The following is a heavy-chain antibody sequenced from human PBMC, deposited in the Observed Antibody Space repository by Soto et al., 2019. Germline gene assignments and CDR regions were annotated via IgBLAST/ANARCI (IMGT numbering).Heavy chain of an antibody. Sequence: GGSLRLSCAASGFTFSSYWMPWVRQAPGKGLVWVSRINSDGGSTSYSDSVKGRFTISRDNAKNTLYLQMNSLRAEDTAVYYCARATAMGRGMDVWGQGTAVTVYS. CDR2: INSDGGST. CDR3: ARATAMGRGMDV. CDR1: GFTFSSYW. V-gene: IGHV3-74*01. J-gene: IGHJ6*01.